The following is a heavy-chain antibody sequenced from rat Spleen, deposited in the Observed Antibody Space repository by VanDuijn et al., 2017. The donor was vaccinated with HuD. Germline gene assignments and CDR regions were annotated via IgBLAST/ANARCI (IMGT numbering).Heavy chain of an antibody. CDR3: ARRDGGYSDY. J-gene: IGHJ2*01. Sequence: EVQLVESAGGLVQPGRSLKLSCAASGLSFSTYGMAWVRQAPKKGLEWVASISYEGSGTYYGDSVKGRFTISRDNAKSTLSLQMHSLRSEDTATYYCARRDGGYSDYWGQGVMVTVSS. D-gene: IGHD1-11*01. CDR1: GLSFSTYG. CDR2: ISYEGSGT. V-gene: IGHV5-22*01.